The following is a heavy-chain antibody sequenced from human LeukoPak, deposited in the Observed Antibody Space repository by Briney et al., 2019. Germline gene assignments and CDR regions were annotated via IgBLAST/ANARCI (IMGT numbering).Heavy chain of an antibody. Sequence: SETLSLTCSVSGGSMTNYYWSWIRQPPGKGLEWIGHIYYRGDTNYNPSLKSRVTISLDTSKQQSSLRLTSVSAADTAAYYCARLSGPSGGPVSFFGLDVWGQGTTVAVSS. V-gene: IGHV4-59*08. CDR2: IYYRGDT. CDR1: GGSMTNYY. CDR3: ARLSGPSGGPVSFFGLDV. D-gene: IGHD6-19*01. J-gene: IGHJ6*02.